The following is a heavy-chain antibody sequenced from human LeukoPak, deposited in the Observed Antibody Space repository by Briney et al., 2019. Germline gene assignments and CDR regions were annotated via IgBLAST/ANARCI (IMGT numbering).Heavy chain of an antibody. J-gene: IGHJ4*02. D-gene: IGHD2-15*01. V-gene: IGHV4-34*01. CDR2: INHSGSI. CDR1: GGSFSGYY. Sequence: SETLSLTCAVYGGSFSGYYWSWIRQPPGKGLEWIGEINHSGSINYNPSLKSRVTISVDTSKNQFSLKLSSVTAADTAVYYCARIPGYCSGGSCYRGAGNWGQGTLVTVSS. CDR3: ARIPGYCSGGSCYRGAGN.